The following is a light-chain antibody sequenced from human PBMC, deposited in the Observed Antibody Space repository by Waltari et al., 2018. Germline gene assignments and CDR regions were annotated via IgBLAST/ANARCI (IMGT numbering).Light chain of an antibody. Sequence: IVLTQSPDTLSLSPGQRATLSCRASQTINNNFLVWYQQKPGQAPRFIIHGASSRATGFPDRFSGSGSGTDFTLTISSLKPEDSAVYYCQQYDGSVLTFGGGTKVEI. CDR3: QQYDGSVLT. V-gene: IGKV3-20*01. CDR2: GAS. J-gene: IGKJ4*01. CDR1: QTINNNF.